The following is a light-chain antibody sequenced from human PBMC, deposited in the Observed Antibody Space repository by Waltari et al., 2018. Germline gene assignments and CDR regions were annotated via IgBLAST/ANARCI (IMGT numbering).Light chain of an antibody. CDR2: KAS. CDR1: QSISSW. Sequence: DIQMTQSPSTLSASVGDSVTITCRASQSISSWLAWYQQKPGKAPKLLIDKASSLESGVPSRFSGSGSGTEFTLTISSLQPEDFATYYCQQYNSYGRTFGQGTKVEIK. J-gene: IGKJ1*01. CDR3: QQYNSYGRT. V-gene: IGKV1-5*03.